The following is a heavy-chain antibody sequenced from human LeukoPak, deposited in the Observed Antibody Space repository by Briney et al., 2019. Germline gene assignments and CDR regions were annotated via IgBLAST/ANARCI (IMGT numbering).Heavy chain of an antibody. V-gene: IGHV3-21*01. CDR2: ISSSSSYI. Sequence: GGSLRLSCAASGFTFSSYSMNWVRQAPGKGLEWVSSISSSSSYIYYADSVKGRFTISRDNAKNSLYLQMNSLRAEDTAVYYCARDPPLCSGGSCYSGVDYYGMDVWGQGTTVTVSS. CDR1: GFTFSSYS. D-gene: IGHD2-15*01. CDR3: ARDPPLCSGGSCYSGVDYYGMDV. J-gene: IGHJ6*02.